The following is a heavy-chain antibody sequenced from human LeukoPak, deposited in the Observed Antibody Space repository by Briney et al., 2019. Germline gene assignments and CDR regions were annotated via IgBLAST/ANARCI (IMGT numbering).Heavy chain of an antibody. V-gene: IGHV3-15*01. Sequence: GSLRLSCAASGLTFSNAWMTWVRQAPGKGLEWVGRIKTESYGGTTDYAAPVKGRFTISRDDSKNTLYLQMNSLKTEDAAVYYCTTDPYSGSHFDYWGQGTLVTVSS. CDR1: GLTFSNAW. J-gene: IGHJ4*02. CDR3: TTDPYSGSHFDY. D-gene: IGHD1-26*01. CDR2: IKTESYGGTT.